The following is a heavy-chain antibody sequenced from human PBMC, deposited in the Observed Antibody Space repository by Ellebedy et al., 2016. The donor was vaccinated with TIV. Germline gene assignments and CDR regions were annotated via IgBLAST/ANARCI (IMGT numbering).Heavy chain of an antibody. V-gene: IGHV4-61*01. Sequence: SETLSLTCTVSGGSISSSSYYWSWIRQPPGKGLEWIGYIYYSGSTNYNPSLKSRVTISVDTSKNQFSLKLSSVTAADTAVYYCAREAHGHQTLRYYFDYWGQGTLVTVSS. D-gene: IGHD3-16*01. J-gene: IGHJ4*02. CDR1: GGSISSSSYY. CDR3: AREAHGHQTLRYYFDY. CDR2: IYYSGST.